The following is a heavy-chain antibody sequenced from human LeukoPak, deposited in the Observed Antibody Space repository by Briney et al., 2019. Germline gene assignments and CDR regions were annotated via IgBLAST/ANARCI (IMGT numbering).Heavy chain of an antibody. Sequence: SETLSLTCTVSGGSISNYYWSWNRQPAGKGLEWIGRKYARGSSNYNPPVQSRVTMSVDTSKNQFSLKLRSVTAADTAVYYCARGRYCSADICTGGDSFDIWGQGTMVSVSP. CDR1: GGSISNYY. J-gene: IGHJ3*02. CDR2: KYARGSS. D-gene: IGHD2-15*01. CDR3: ARGRYCSADICTGGDSFDI. V-gene: IGHV4-4*07.